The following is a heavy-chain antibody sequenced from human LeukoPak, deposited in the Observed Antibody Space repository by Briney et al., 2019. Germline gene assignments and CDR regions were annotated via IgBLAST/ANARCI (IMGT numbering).Heavy chain of an antibody. CDR2: IWYDGSNK. V-gene: IGHV3-33*01. CDR1: GFTFSSYG. D-gene: IGHD5-18*01. J-gene: IGHJ4*02. CDR3: ARDSYGYLYFDY. Sequence: GGSLRLTCAASGFTFSSYGMHWVRQAPGKGLEWVAVIWYDGSNKYYADSVKGRFTISRDNSKNTLYLQMNSLRAEDTAVHYCARDSYGYLYFDYWGQGTLVTVSS.